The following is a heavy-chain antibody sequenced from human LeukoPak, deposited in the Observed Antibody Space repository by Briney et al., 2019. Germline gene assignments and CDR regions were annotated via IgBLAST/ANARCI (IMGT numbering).Heavy chain of an antibody. D-gene: IGHD6-19*01. Sequence: GGPLRLSCSASGFTFSSYSMNWVRQAPGKGLEWVSSISSSSSYIYYADSMKGRFTISRGNSKNTLYLQMNSLRAEDTAVYYCARGTPSSSGWLYYGMDVWGQGTTVTVSS. CDR3: ARGTPSSSGWLYYGMDV. CDR2: ISSSSSYI. V-gene: IGHV3-21*01. J-gene: IGHJ6*02. CDR1: GFTFSSYS.